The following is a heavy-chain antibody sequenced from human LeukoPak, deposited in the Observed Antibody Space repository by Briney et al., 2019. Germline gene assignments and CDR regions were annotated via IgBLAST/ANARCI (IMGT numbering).Heavy chain of an antibody. Sequence: PGGSLRLSCAASGLTFSSYAMHWVRQAPGKGLEWVAVISYDGSNKYYADSVKGRFTISRDNSKNTLYLQMNSLRAEDTAVYYCASDFREFIVVVPARDYWGQGTLVTVSS. D-gene: IGHD2-2*01. CDR3: ASDFREFIVVVPARDY. CDR1: GLTFSSYA. CDR2: ISYDGSNK. V-gene: IGHV3-30-3*01. J-gene: IGHJ4*02.